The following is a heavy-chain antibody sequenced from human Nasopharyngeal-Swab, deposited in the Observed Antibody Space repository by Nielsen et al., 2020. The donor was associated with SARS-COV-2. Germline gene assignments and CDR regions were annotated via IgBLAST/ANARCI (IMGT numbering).Heavy chain of an antibody. D-gene: IGHD2-15*01. CDR1: GYTFTSYD. J-gene: IGHJ4*02. V-gene: IGHV1-8*01. Sequence: ASVKVSCKASGYTFTSYDINWVRQATGQGLEWMGWMNPNSGNTAYAQRFQGRVTMTRNTSIDTAYMELTSLRSEDTAVYYCARRKGSGGTCLGYWGQGTLVTVSS. CDR2: MNPNSGNT. CDR3: ARRKGSGGTCLGY.